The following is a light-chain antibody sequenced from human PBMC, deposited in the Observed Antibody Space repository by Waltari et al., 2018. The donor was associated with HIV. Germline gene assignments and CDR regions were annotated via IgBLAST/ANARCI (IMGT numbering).Light chain of an antibody. Sequence: DIQMTQSPSSVSASVRDRVTITCRASQGISSWLDWYQQKPGKAPKLLIYASSSLQSGVPSRFSGSGSGTDFTLTISSLQPEDFATYYCQQANTFPRTFGQGTKVEIK. J-gene: IGKJ1*01. CDR3: QQANTFPRT. CDR2: ASS. V-gene: IGKV1-12*01. CDR1: QGISSW.